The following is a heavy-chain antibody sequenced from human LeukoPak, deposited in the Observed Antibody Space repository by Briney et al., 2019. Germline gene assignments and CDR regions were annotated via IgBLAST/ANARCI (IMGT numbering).Heavy chain of an antibody. CDR2: IYYNGYT. CDR3: ARLEWGSAGSGSFDH. Sequence: PSETLSLTCTVSGASISSTSHHWGWTRQPPGKGLEWIGAIYYNGYTYYNPSLRSRVTISVITSKNQFSLKLSAVTAADTAVYYCARLEWGSAGSGSFDHWGHGTLVTVSS. CDR1: GASISSTSHH. V-gene: IGHV4-39*01. J-gene: IGHJ4*01. D-gene: IGHD6-25*01.